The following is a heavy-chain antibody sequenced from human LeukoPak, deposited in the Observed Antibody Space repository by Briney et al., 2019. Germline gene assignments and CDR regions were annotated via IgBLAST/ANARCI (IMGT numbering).Heavy chain of an antibody. V-gene: IGHV3-43D*03. J-gene: IGHJ4*02. Sequence: GGSLRLSCAASGFTFDDYAMHWVRRAPGKGLEWVSLISWDGGSTYYADSVKGRFAISRDNSKNSLYLQMNSLRAEDTALYYCAKGPVRGSYRYGYFDYWGQGTLVTVSS. D-gene: IGHD3-16*02. CDR2: ISWDGGST. CDR1: GFTFDDYA. CDR3: AKGPVRGSYRYGYFDY.